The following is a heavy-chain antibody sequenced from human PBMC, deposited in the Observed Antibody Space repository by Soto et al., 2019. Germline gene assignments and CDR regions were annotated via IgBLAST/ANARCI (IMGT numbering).Heavy chain of an antibody. J-gene: IGHJ4*01. V-gene: IGHV3-72*01. D-gene: IGHD1-26*01. Sequence: EVQLVESGGGLVQPGGSQRLSCAASGFTFSDHYMDWVHQAPGKGLEWVGRIRNKAHSYTTDYAASVKGRVTISRDDSKDSLYLQMNSLKPEDTAIYYCARDSGKGAYFDYWGHGTLATVSS. CDR2: IRNKAHSYTT. CDR3: ARDSGKGAYFDY. CDR1: GFTFSDHY.